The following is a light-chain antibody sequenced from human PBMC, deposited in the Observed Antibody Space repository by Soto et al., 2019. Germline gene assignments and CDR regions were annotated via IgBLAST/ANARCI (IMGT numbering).Light chain of an antibody. CDR3: QQSGGSPIT. V-gene: IGKV3-20*01. J-gene: IGKJ5*01. CDR2: GAS. Sequence: IVLTKSPGTLYLSPGERVTLSCRASQSVTTRLAWYQHKPGQAPTLLMSGASNRASGVPVRFSGSGSGTDFTLTITRLEPEDFALYYCQQSGGSPITFGLGTRLEIK. CDR1: QSVTTR.